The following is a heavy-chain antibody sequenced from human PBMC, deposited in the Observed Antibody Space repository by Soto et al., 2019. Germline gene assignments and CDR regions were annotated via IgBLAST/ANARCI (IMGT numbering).Heavy chain of an antibody. D-gene: IGHD4-4*01. J-gene: IGHJ6*02. CDR3: TRDVDYNGNSYSFNI. CDR1: GYSFTSYW. V-gene: IGHV5-51*01. Sequence: GESLKISCKDSGYSFTSYWIAWVRQTPGKGLEWMGIIYPYDSNTRYSPSFQGQVTISADKSVSTAYLQLSSLKASDTAMYFCTRDVDYNGNSYSFNIWGQGTTVTVSS. CDR2: IYPYDSNT.